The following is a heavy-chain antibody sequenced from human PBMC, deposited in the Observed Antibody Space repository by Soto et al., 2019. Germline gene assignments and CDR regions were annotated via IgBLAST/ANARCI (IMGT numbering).Heavy chain of an antibody. V-gene: IGHV1-69*01. J-gene: IGHJ6*02. Sequence: QVQLVQSGAEVKKPGSSVKVSCKASGGTFSSYAISWVRQAPGQGLEWMGGIIPIFGTANYAQKFQGRVTITADESTSTAYMELSSLRSEDTAVYYCARERRGYCSSTSCYTGPYYYYYGMDVWGPGTTVTVSS. D-gene: IGHD2-2*02. CDR1: GGTFSSYA. CDR3: ARERRGYCSSTSCYTGPYYYYYGMDV. CDR2: IIPIFGTA.